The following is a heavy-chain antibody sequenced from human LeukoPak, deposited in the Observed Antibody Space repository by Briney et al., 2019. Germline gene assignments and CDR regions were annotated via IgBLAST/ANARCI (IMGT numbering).Heavy chain of an antibody. CDR3: AKDLYGDYLTDY. V-gene: IGHV3-72*01. J-gene: IGHJ4*02. D-gene: IGHD4-17*01. Sequence: QPGGSLRLSCAASGFTFSDLYMDWVRQAPGKGLEWVGRTRNKPNSYTTEYAASVKGRFTISKDDSKNSLFLQMNSLRVEDTAVYYCAKDLYGDYLTDYWGQGTLVSVSS. CDR2: TRNKPNSYTT. CDR1: GFTFSDLY.